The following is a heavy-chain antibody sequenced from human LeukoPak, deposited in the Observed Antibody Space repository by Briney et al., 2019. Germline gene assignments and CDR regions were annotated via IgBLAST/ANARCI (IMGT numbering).Heavy chain of an antibody. CDR3: ARRGGHSWDVGNWFDP. V-gene: IGHV4-39*01. CDR1: GDSIRTTSF. Sequence: SETLSLTCLVSGDSIRTTSFWGWIRQPPGMGLEWIASASHSGINYYNPSLRSRVIVSADTSKNQFSLRLTSVTAADAAVYYCARRGGHSWDVGNWFDPWGQGILVTVSS. CDR2: ASHSGIN. D-gene: IGHD6-13*01. J-gene: IGHJ5*02.